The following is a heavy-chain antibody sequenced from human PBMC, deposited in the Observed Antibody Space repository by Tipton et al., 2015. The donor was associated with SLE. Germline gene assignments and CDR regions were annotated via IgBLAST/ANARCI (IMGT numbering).Heavy chain of an antibody. CDR3: AKDPHDFWSAYYDY. V-gene: IGHV3-30*18. CDR1: GFTFSSYG. CDR2: ISYDGSNK. Sequence: SLRLSCAASGFTFSSYGMHWVRQAPGKGLEWVAVISYDGSNKYCADSVKGRFTISRDNSKNTLYLQMHSLRAEDSAVYYCAKDPHDFWSAYYDYWGQGTLVTVSS. J-gene: IGHJ4*02. D-gene: IGHD3-3*01.